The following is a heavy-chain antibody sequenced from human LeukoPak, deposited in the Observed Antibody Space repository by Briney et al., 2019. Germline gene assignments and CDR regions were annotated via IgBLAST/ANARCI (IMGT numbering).Heavy chain of an antibody. Sequence: ASVKVSCKASGYTFTSYAMNWVRQAPGQGLEWMGWINTNTGNPTYAQGFTGRFVFSLDTSVSTAYLQISSLKAEDTAVYYCARDLPFGVVIVQDNWFDPWGQGTLVTVSS. D-gene: IGHD3-3*01. CDR2: INTNTGNP. CDR1: GYTFTSYA. CDR3: ARDLPFGVVIVQDNWFDP. V-gene: IGHV7-4-1*02. J-gene: IGHJ5*02.